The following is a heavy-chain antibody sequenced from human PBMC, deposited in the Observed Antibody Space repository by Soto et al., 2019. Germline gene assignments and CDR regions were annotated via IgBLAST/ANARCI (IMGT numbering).Heavy chain of an antibody. CDR1: GYTFTRYG. CDR2: ISGYNGDT. D-gene: IGHD2-8*01. V-gene: IGHV1-18*01. Sequence: QGHLVQSGAEVKKPGTSVKVSCKASGYTFTRYGISWVRQAPGQGLEWMGWISGYNGDTNYAQNLQGRVTMTIDTSTSSAYMELRSLTSDDTAVYYCATNGQPPYYYYGLDVWGQVTTVTVSS. J-gene: IGHJ6*02. CDR3: ATNGQPPYYYYGLDV.